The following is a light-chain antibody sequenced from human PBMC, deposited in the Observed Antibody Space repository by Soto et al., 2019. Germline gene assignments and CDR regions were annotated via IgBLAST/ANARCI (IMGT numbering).Light chain of an antibody. Sequence: EIVMTQSPATLSVSPGERATLSCRASQSVSSNLAWYQQKRGQAPRPLIYGASSRATGIPDRFSGSGSGTDFTLTISRLEPEDFAVYYCQHYGSSSIFGGGTKVDIK. J-gene: IGKJ4*01. CDR2: GAS. CDR3: QHYGSSSI. CDR1: QSVSSN. V-gene: IGKV3-20*01.